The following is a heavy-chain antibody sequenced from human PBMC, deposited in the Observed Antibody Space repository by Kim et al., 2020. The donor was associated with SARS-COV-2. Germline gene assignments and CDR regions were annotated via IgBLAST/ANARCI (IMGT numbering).Heavy chain of an antibody. Sequence: GGSLRLSCAASGFMFRVYSMNWVRQTPGKGPEWVSYISSRGDTIHYADSVKGRFTISRDNAKNSLYLQMDSLRAEDTAIYYCASPGIAVAGAFDAFDIWG. CDR2: ISSRGDTI. D-gene: IGHD6-13*01. J-gene: IGHJ3*02. CDR1: GFMFRVYS. V-gene: IGHV3-48*04. CDR3: ASPGIAVAGAFDAFDI.